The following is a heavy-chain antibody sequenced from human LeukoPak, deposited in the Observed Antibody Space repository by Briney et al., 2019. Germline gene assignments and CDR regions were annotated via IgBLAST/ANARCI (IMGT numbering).Heavy chain of an antibody. J-gene: IGHJ5*02. CDR2: IYHTGPT. Sequence: PSETLSLTCTVSGGSMTNNTFYWGWIRQPPGKGLEGIGSIYHTGPTYYNPSLKRRVTISVDTSKNQFSLKLSSVTAADTAVYYCARVLIWFGQLQNWFDPWGPGTLVTVSS. CDR1: GGSMTNNTFY. V-gene: IGHV4-39*07. D-gene: IGHD3-10*01. CDR3: ARVLIWFGQLQNWFDP.